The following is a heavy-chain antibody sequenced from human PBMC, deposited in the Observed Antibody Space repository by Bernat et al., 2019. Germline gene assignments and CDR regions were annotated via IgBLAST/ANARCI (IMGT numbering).Heavy chain of an antibody. V-gene: IGHV3-74*01. CDR1: GFTFSSYW. CDR2: INSDGSST. J-gene: IGHJ4*02. D-gene: IGHD3-10*01. Sequence: EVQLVESGGGLVQPGGSLRLSCAASGFTFSSYWMHWVRQAPGKGLVWVSRINSDGSSTSYADSVKGRFTISRDNAKNSLYLQMNSLRAEDTAVYYCARDMEAYYGSGSYYNDYWGQGTLVTVSS. CDR3: ARDMEAYYGSGSYYNDY.